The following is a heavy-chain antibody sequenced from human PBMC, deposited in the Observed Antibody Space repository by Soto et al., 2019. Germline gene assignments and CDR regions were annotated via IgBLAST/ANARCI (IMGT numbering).Heavy chain of an antibody. V-gene: IGHV3-7*04. CDR2: ISPDGSEE. Sequence: EVQLVESGGGLVQPGGSLRLSCAASGLTFSGYWMTWVRQAPGKGLEGVANISPDGSEEYYVDSVKGRFTISRDNAKNSVYLQMNSLRGEDTALYYCTRDLNHDTGPWGQGTQVTVSS. D-gene: IGHD2-8*02. CDR3: TRDLNHDTGP. J-gene: IGHJ5*02. CDR1: GLTFSGYW.